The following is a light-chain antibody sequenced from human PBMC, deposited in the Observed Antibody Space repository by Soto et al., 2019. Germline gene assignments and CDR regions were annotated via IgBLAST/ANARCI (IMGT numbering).Light chain of an antibody. J-gene: IGKJ1*01. Sequence: DIQMTQSPSSLSASVGDRVTITCRASQTISTFLNWYQQRPGKAPRLLIYGASTLQSGVPSRFNGSGSGTEFTLTLGSLQLEDFATYSCQQGFSTPWTFGQGTKVDIK. CDR2: GAS. CDR3: QQGFSTPWT. CDR1: QTISTF. V-gene: IGKV1-39*01.